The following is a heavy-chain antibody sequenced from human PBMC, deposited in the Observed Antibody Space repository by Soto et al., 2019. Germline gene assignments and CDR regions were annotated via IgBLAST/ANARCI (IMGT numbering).Heavy chain of an antibody. J-gene: IGHJ4*02. V-gene: IGHV1-18*01. D-gene: IGHD3-16*02. CDR2: INTHNGNT. Sequence: QVQLVQSGAEVKKPGASVKVSCKASGYTFTDYGITWVRQAPGQVLEWMGWINTHNGNTKYAQRLQGRVTMTTDTSTNTAYMELRSLRSDDTAVYYCARERGNYRYFDYWGQGTLVTVSS. CDR1: GYTFTDYG. CDR3: ARERGNYRYFDY.